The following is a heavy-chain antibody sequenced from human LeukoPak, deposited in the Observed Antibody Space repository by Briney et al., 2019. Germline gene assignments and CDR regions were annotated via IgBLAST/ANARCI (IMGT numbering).Heavy chain of an antibody. Sequence: PSETLSLTCAVYGGFFSGYYWSWIRQPPGKGLEWIGEINHSGSTNYNPSLKSRVTISVDTSKNQFSLKLSPVTAADTAVYYCARTRTDARRHCSSTSCPVDALDIWGQGTMVTVSS. CDR2: INHSGST. V-gene: IGHV4-34*01. CDR3: ARTRTDARRHCSSTSCPVDALDI. J-gene: IGHJ3*02. D-gene: IGHD2-2*01. CDR1: GGFFSGYY.